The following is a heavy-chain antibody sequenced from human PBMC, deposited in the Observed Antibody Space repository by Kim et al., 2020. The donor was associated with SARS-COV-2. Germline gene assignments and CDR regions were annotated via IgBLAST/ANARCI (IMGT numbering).Heavy chain of an antibody. J-gene: IGHJ3*01. V-gene: IGHV3-23*01. CDR3: AKDRDGSSGHDAFDV. D-gene: IGHD6-25*01. Sequence: SVKGRFAISRDHSKNTLYLQMNSLRAEDTAIYYCAKDRDGSSGHDAFDVWGQGTMVTVSS.